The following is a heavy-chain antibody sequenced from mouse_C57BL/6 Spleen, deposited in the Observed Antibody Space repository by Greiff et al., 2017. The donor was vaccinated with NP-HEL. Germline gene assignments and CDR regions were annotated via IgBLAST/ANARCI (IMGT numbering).Heavy chain of an antibody. D-gene: IGHD1-1*01. J-gene: IGHJ1*03. Sequence: QVQLQQPGAELVKPGASVKLSCKASCYPFTSYWMHWVQQRPGRGLEWIGRIDPNSGGTKYNEKFKSKATLTVDKPSSTAYMQLRSLTSEDSAVYYCARPYYGSSWYFDVWGTGTTVTVSS. CDR1: CYPFTSYW. CDR3: ARPYYGSSWYFDV. CDR2: IDPNSGGT. V-gene: IGHV1-72*01.